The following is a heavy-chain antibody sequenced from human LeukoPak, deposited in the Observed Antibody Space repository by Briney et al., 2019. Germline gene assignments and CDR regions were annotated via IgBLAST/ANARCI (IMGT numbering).Heavy chain of an antibody. J-gene: IGHJ4*02. V-gene: IGHV3-7*01. Sequence: GESLTLSCVASGLTFSGQWLNWVRQAPGQGLEWVANIKHDGREKYYVDSVKGRFTISRDDGQNSLSLHMNTVRAEDTAVYYCGYTNNFYHWGQGALVVVSA. CDR3: GYTNNFYH. D-gene: IGHD3-16*02. CDR1: GLTFSGQW. CDR2: IKHDGREK.